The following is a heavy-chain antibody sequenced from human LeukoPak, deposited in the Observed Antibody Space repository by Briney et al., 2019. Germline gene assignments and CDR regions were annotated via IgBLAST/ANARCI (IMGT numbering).Heavy chain of an antibody. D-gene: IGHD3-10*01. Sequence: GGSLRLSCVASGFTFTNYWMNWVRQAPGKGLEWVSYISSSSSTIYYADSVKGRFTISRDNAKNSLYLQMNSLRAEDTAVYYCAREGYGSGSYFPLPLDYWGQGTLVTASS. CDR3: AREGYGSGSYFPLPLDY. J-gene: IGHJ4*02. CDR2: ISSSSSTI. V-gene: IGHV3-48*04. CDR1: GFTFTNYW.